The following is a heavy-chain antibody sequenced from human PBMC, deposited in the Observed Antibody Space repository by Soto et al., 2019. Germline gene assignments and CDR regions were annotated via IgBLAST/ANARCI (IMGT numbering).Heavy chain of an antibody. J-gene: IGHJ5*02. D-gene: IGHD6-13*01. CDR2: IRTKADSYAT. Sequence: PGGSLRLSCAASGFTFSGSPMHWVRQASGKGLEWVGHIRTKADSYATAYAASVKGRFTVSRDDSKNTAYLQMSSLKTEDTAVYYCVRAAAGLDPWGQGTLVTVSS. V-gene: IGHV3-73*01. CDR1: GFTFSGSP. CDR3: VRAAAGLDP.